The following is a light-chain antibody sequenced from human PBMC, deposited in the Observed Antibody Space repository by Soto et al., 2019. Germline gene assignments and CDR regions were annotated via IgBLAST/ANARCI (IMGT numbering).Light chain of an antibody. CDR2: GAS. V-gene: IGKV1D-12*01. J-gene: IGKJ4*01. CDR3: QQTNSLPPT. CDR1: QGIDSW. Sequence: DIQMTQSPSSVSASVGDRVSITCRASQGIDSWLAWYQQKPGKAPKLLIYGASNLQSGVPSRFNGSGSGTDFTLTISSLQTEDFATYFCQQTNSLPPTFGAGTKVEIK.